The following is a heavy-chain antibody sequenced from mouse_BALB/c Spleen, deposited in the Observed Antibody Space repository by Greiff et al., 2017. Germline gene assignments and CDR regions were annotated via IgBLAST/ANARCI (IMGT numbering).Heavy chain of an antibody. CDR3: AREDYDGFAY. CDR1: GYTFTSYY. J-gene: IGHJ3*01. CDR2: IYPGNVNT. D-gene: IGHD2-4*01. Sequence: QVQLKESGPELVKPGASVRISCKASGYTFTSYYIHWVKQRPGQGLEWIGWIYPGNVNTKYNEKFKGKATLTADKSSSTAYMQLSSLTSEDSAVYFCAREDYDGFAYWGQGTLVTVSA. V-gene: IGHV1S56*01.